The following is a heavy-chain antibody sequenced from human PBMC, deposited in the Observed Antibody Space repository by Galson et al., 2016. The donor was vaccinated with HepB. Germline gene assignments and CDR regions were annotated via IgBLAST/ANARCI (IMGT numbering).Heavy chain of an antibody. Sequence: SETLSLTCAVSGGSISTDNWWSWVRQPPGGGLEWIGDIYHRGNTNYNPSHKSRVTISVDKSRNQFSLKLTSVTAADTAVYSCAREGYYDSTKDYYYYCMDVWGQGTTVIVSS. CDR2: IYHRGNT. V-gene: IGHV4-4*02. CDR1: GGSISTDNW. CDR3: AREGYYDSTKDYYYYCMDV. D-gene: IGHD3-22*01. J-gene: IGHJ6*02.